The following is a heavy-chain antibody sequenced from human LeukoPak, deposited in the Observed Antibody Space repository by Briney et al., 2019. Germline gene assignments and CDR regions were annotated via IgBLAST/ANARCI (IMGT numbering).Heavy chain of an antibody. Sequence: GGSLRLSCAASGLTLSSNYMSWIRQAPGKGLEWVSVIYSGGNTVYADSVKGRFTISRDKSKNTLYLQMNSLRAEDTAVYYCARDAQRYYDFWSGPSHHYNYYGMDVWGQGTTVTVSS. CDR3: ARDAQRYYDFWSGPSHHYNYYGMDV. CDR1: GLTLSSNY. CDR2: IYSGGNT. J-gene: IGHJ6*02. V-gene: IGHV3-66*01. D-gene: IGHD3-3*01.